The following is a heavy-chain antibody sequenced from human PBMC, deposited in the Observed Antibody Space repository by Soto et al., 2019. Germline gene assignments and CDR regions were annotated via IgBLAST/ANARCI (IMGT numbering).Heavy chain of an antibody. CDR1: GGTFSNHA. D-gene: IGHD3-16*01. CDR2: IMPLYGSA. CDR3: ARGDDFDYYYTMDV. Sequence: VASVEVSCKASGGTFSNHAISWVRQAPGQGLEWMGGIMPLYGSANYAQKFQGRVTITADTSTNTAYMELTSLTSEDTAVYYCARGDDFDYYYTMDVWGQGTTVTVSS. J-gene: IGHJ6*02. V-gene: IGHV1-69*06.